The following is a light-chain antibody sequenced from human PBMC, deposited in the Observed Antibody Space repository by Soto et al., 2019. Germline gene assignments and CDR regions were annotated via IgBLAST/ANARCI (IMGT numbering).Light chain of an antibody. J-gene: IGKJ3*01. Sequence: EVVLTQFPGTPSLSPGERATLSCRTSQTVSSNYLAWYQHKPGQAPRLLIYSASSRATGIPDRFSGSGSGTDFTLTITRLEPEDFAVYYCQQYVGSPFTFGPGTKVDIK. CDR1: QTVSSNY. CDR2: SAS. V-gene: IGKV3-20*01. CDR3: QQYVGSPFT.